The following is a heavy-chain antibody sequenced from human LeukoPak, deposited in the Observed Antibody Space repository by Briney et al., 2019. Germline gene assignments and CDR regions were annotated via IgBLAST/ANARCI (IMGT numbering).Heavy chain of an antibody. CDR3: AKDIGYYGSGSYYGPYNWFDP. CDR2: ISYDGSNK. Sequence: GGSLRLSCAASGFTFSSYGMHWVRQAPGKGLEWVAVISYDGSNKYYADSVKGRFTISRGNSKNTLYLQMNSLRAEDTAVYYCAKDIGYYGSGSYYGPYNWFDPWGQGTLVTVSS. D-gene: IGHD3-10*01. J-gene: IGHJ5*02. V-gene: IGHV3-30*18. CDR1: GFTFSSYG.